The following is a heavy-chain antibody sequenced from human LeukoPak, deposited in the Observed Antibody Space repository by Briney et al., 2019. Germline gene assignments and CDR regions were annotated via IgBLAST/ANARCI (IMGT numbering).Heavy chain of an antibody. Sequence: ASVKVSCKASGGTFSSYAISWVRQAPGQGLEWMGGIIPIFGTANYAQKFQGRVTITAGKSTSTAYMELSSLRSEDTAVYYCATIGYCSGGSCYSRGGDDYWGQGTLVTVSS. CDR1: GGTFSSYA. D-gene: IGHD2-15*01. CDR3: ATIGYCSGGSCYSRGGDDY. V-gene: IGHV1-69*06. J-gene: IGHJ4*02. CDR2: IIPIFGTA.